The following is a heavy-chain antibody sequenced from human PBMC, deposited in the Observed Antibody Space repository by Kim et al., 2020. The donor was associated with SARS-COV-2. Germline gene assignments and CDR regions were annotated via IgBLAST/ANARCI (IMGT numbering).Heavy chain of an antibody. Sequence: SETLSLTCTVSGGSISSGGYYWSWIRQHPGKGLEWIGYIYYSGSTYYNPSLKSRVTISVDTSKNQFSLKLSSVTAADTAVYYCARLYSSSWYYKSAFDIWGQGTMVTVSS. J-gene: IGHJ3*02. V-gene: IGHV4-31*03. CDR2: IYYSGST. CDR1: GGSISSGGYY. D-gene: IGHD6-13*01. CDR3: ARLYSSSWYYKSAFDI.